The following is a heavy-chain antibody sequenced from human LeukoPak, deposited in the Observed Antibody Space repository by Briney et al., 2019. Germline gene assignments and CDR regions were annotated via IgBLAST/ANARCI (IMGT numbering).Heavy chain of an antibody. V-gene: IGHV3-30*04. J-gene: IGHJ4*02. CDR2: ISYDGHNK. Sequence: PGGSLRLSCAASGFTFSSYAMHWVRQAPGKGLEGVALISYDGHNKYYADSVKGRFTISRDNSKNTLYLQMNSLRAEDTAVYYCAKDRDSVVVPAASCFVYWGQGTLVTVSS. CDR1: GFTFSSYA. CDR3: AKDRDSVVVPAASCFVY. D-gene: IGHD2-2*01.